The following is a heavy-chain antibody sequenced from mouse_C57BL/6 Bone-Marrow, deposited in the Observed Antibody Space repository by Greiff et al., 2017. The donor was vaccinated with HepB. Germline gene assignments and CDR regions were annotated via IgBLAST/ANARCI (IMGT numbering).Heavy chain of an antibody. V-gene: IGHV8-8*01. J-gene: IGHJ3*01. D-gene: IGHD2-5*01. CDR3: ARIGSNYVWFAY. CDR2: IWWDDDK. Sequence: QVTLKVCGPGILQPSQTLSLTCSFSGFSLSTFGMGVGWIRQPSGKGRVWLVSIWWDDDKYYNPALKSLLTISKDTSKNQVLLKSAHVDTAATATYYCARIGSNYVWFAYWGQGTLVTVSA. CDR1: GFSLSTFGMG.